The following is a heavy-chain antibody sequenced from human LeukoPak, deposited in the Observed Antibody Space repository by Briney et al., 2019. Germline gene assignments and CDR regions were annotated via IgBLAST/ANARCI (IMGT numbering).Heavy chain of an antibody. Sequence: SETLSLTCAVYGGSFSGYYWSWIRQPPGKGLEWIGEINHSGSTNYNPSLKSRVTISADTSKNQFSLKLSSVTAADTAVYYCARGQWRFSSSWSYNWFDPWGQGTQVTVSS. V-gene: IGHV4-34*01. CDR1: GGSFSGYY. J-gene: IGHJ5*02. D-gene: IGHD6-13*01. CDR3: ARGQWRFSSSWSYNWFDP. CDR2: INHSGST.